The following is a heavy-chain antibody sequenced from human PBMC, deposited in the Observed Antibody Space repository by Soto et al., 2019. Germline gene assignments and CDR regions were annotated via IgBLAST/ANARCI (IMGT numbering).Heavy chain of an antibody. CDR2: ISYDGSNK. CDR1: GFTFSSYG. D-gene: IGHD4-4*01. CDR3: AKDPSNYVPYYYGMDV. Sequence: GGSLRLSCAASGFTFSSYGMHWVRQAPGKGLEWVAVISYDGSNKYYADSVKGRFTISRDNSKNTLYLQMNSLRAEDTAVYYCAKDPSNYVPYYYGMDVWGQGTTVTVSS. V-gene: IGHV3-30*18. J-gene: IGHJ6*02.